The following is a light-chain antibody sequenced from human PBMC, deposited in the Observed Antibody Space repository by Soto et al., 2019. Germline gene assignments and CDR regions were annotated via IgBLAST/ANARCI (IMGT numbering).Light chain of an antibody. CDR2: STN. CDR1: SGSVSISYY. J-gene: IGLJ3*02. Sequence: TVVPQEPSFSVSPGRTVTLTCGLSSGSVSISYYPSWYQQTPGQAPRTLIYSTNTRSSGVPDRCTGSILGNKAALTITGAKADDESDYYCVLYMGSGIWVFGGGTKLTVL. V-gene: IGLV8-61*01. CDR3: VLYMGSGIWV.